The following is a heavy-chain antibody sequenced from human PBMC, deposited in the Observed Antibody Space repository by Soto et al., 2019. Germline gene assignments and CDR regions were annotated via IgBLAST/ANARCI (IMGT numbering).Heavy chain of an antibody. CDR1: GFTFSSYA. J-gene: IGHJ4*02. CDR3: AKVWSEIDTYYDYIWGSYGFDY. D-gene: IGHD3-16*01. V-gene: IGHV3-23*01. CDR2: ISGSGGST. Sequence: GGSLRLSCAASGFTFSSYAMSWVRQAPGKGLEWVSAISGSGGSTYYADSVKGRFTISRDNSKNTLYLQMNSLRAEDTAVYYCAKVWSEIDTYYDYIWGSYGFDYWGQGTLVTVSS.